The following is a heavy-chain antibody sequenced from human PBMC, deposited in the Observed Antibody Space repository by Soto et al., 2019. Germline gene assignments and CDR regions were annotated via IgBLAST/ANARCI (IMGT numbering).Heavy chain of an antibody. Sequence: EVQLVESGGGLVQPGGSLRLSCAASGFTFSSYSMNWVRQAPGKGLEWVSYISSSSSTIYYADSVKGRFTISRDNAKNPLYLQMNSLRAEDTAVYYCARDPPMVRGVIVFDYWGQGTLVTVSS. CDR1: GFTFSSYS. J-gene: IGHJ4*02. CDR3: ARDPPMVRGVIVFDY. CDR2: ISSSSSTI. V-gene: IGHV3-48*01. D-gene: IGHD3-10*01.